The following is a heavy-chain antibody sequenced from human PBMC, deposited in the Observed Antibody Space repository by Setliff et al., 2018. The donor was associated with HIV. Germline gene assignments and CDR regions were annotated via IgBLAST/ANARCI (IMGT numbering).Heavy chain of an antibody. CDR2: IGSSGNTI. D-gene: IGHD3-22*01. Sequence: GGSLRLSCAASGFTFRSYEMNWVRQAPGKGLEWVSHIGSSGNTINYADSVEGRFTVSRDNAKNSLYLQMNSLRAEDTAVYYCAKERNPYYYDTSGYSWFDPWGQGTLVTVSS. CDR3: AKERNPYYYDTSGYSWFDP. V-gene: IGHV3-48*03. CDR1: GFTFRSYE. J-gene: IGHJ5*02.